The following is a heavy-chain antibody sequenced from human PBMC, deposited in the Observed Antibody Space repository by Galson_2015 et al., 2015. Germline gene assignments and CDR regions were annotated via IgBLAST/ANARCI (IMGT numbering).Heavy chain of an antibody. V-gene: IGHV3-33*06. CDR2: IWYGGGNK. J-gene: IGHJ4*02. Sequence: SLRLSCAASGFTFSSYGMHWVRQAPGKGLEWVAVIWYGGGNKYYADSVKGRFTISRDNSKSTLYLQVSSLRAEDTAVYYCLQGGWGTIFDSWGQGTLVTVSS. D-gene: IGHD6-19*01. CDR3: LQGGWGTIFDS. CDR1: GFTFSSYG.